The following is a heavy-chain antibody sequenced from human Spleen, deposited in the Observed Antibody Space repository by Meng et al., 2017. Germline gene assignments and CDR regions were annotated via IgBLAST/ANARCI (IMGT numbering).Heavy chain of an antibody. J-gene: IGHJ4*02. V-gene: IGHV3-74*01. CDR1: GFNFGDYQ. Sequence: GGSLRLSCGASGFNFGDYQMHWVRQSPGKGLEWISRIVSDGGITNYADSVKGRFTISRDNAKNTLYLQMNSLGAVDTAVYYCARDLGWVLFDYWGQGARVTVSS. CDR3: ARDLGWVLFDY. CDR2: IVSDGGIT. D-gene: IGHD3-3*01.